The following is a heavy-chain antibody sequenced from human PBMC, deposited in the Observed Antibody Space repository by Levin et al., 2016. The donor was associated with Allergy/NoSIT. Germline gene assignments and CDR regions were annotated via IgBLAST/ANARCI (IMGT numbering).Heavy chain of an antibody. CDR2: ISNDGVST. CDR1: GFTLSRYN. Sequence: GESLKISCAASGFTLSRYNLHWVRQAPGKGLAWVSRISNDGVSTTYADSVQGRFTISRDNAKNSLFLHMNSLRAEDTALYFCVRDDKYAFDIWGQGTMVTVSS. V-gene: IGHV3-74*01. CDR3: VRDDKYAFDI. J-gene: IGHJ3*02.